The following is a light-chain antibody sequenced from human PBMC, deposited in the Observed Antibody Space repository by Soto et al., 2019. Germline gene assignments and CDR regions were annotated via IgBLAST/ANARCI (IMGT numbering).Light chain of an antibody. CDR1: QDITIY. CDR2: DAS. Sequence: DIQMTQSPSSLSASVGDRVTITCQASQDITIYLNWYQQRPGRAPKLLIYDASTLETGVPSRFSGSGSGTDFTFTISSLRPEDIATYYCQHYENLPFTFGPGTKGDI. CDR3: QHYENLPFT. V-gene: IGKV1-33*01. J-gene: IGKJ3*01.